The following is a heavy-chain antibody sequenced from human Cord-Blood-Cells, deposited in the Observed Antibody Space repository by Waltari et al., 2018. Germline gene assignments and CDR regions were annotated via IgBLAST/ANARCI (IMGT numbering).Heavy chain of an antibody. CDR3: ATVWDTAMLNWFDP. CDR1: GYTLTELS. Sequence: QVQLVQSGAEVKKPGASVKVSCKVSGYTLTELSMHWVRQDPGKGLEWMGGFEPEDGETIYAQKFQGRVTMTEDTSTDTAYMELSSLRSEDTAVYYCATVWDTAMLNWFDPWGQGTLVTVSS. V-gene: IGHV1-24*01. D-gene: IGHD5-18*01. CDR2: FEPEDGET. J-gene: IGHJ5*02.